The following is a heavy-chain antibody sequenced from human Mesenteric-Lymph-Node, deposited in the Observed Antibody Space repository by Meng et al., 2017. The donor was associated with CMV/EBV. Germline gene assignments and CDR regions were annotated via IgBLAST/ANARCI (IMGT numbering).Heavy chain of an antibody. CDR2: IRFDGSNN. V-gene: IGHV3-30*02. D-gene: IGHD3-10*01. Sequence: GESLKISCAASGFTFSSYGMHWVRQAPGKGLEWVAFIRFDGSNNYYVDSVKGRFTISRDNSKNTLFLQMNSLRAEDTAVYYCANEAGRNPDFRGQGTLVTVSS. J-gene: IGHJ4*02. CDR3: ANEAGRNPDF. CDR1: GFTFSSYG.